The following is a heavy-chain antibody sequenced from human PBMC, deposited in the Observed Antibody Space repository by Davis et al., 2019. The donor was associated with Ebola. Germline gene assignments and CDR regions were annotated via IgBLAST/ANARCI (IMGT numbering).Heavy chain of an antibody. CDR2: ISSFSNYI. D-gene: IGHD5-12*01. V-gene: IGHV3-21*01. CDR3: ASGGGWLPDN. J-gene: IGHJ4*02. CDR1: GVTFTRDS. Sequence: PGGSLRLSCAGSGVTFTRDSMNWVCQAPGQGLEWVSSISSFSNYIYYADSVRARFPIFRDNAANSLYLQMNSLRAEDTAVYYCASGGGWLPDNWGQGTLVTVSS.